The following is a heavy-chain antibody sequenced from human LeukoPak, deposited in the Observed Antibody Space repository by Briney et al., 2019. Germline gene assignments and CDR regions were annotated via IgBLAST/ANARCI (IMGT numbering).Heavy chain of an antibody. V-gene: IGHV4-59*01. CDR1: GGSISSYY. Sequence: SETLSLTCTVSGGSISSYYWSWIRQPPGKGLEWIGYIYYSGSTNYNPSLKSRVTISVDTSKNQFSLKLSSVTTADTAVYYCARVGTVTDHDAFDIWGQGTMVTVSS. CDR3: ARVGTVTDHDAFDI. J-gene: IGHJ3*02. D-gene: IGHD4-11*01. CDR2: IYYSGST.